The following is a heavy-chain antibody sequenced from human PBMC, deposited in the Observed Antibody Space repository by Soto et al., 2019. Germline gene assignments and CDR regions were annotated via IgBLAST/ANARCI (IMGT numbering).Heavy chain of an antibody. CDR3: AKDGETYDFWSGYFPNPFDY. Sequence: ESGGGLVQPGGSLRLSCAASGFTFSSYAMSWVRQAPGKGLEWVSAISGSGGSTYYADSVKGRFTISRDNSKNTLYLQMNSLRAEDTAVYYCAKDGETYDFWSGYFPNPFDYWGQGTLVTVSS. J-gene: IGHJ4*02. V-gene: IGHV3-23*01. CDR2: ISGSGGST. D-gene: IGHD3-3*01. CDR1: GFTFSSYA.